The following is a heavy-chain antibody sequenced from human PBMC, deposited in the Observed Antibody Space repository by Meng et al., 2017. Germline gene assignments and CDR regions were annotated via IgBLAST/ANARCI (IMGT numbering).Heavy chain of an antibody. CDR3: ARSDWFDP. CDR1: GFPFRNYW. V-gene: IGHV3-74*01. J-gene: IGHJ5*02. CDR2: IKPDGTMT. Sequence: EVQVAGAGGGLVPAGGSLSLSCTAPGFPFRNYWMHWVRQAPGKGLVWVSRIKPDGTMTVYADSVKGRFTISRDNAKNTLYLQMNSLRSDDTAVYYCARSDWFDPWGQGTLVTVSS.